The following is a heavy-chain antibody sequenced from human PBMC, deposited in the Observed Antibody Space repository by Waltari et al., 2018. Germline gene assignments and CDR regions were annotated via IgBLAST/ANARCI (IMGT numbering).Heavy chain of an antibody. D-gene: IGHD1-26*01. CDR2: INPNSGGT. J-gene: IGHJ1*01. V-gene: IGHV1-2*02. CDR1: GYTFTGYY. Sequence: QVQLVQSGAEVKKPGASVKVSCKASGYTFTGYYMHWVRQAPGQGLEWMGWINPNSGGTNYAQKFQGRVTMSRDTSISTAYMELSRLRSDDTAVYYCARDIVGATTGAEYFQHWGQGTLVTVSS. CDR3: ARDIVGATTGAEYFQH.